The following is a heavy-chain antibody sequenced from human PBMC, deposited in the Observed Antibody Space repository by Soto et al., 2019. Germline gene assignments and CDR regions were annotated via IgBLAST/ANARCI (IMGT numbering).Heavy chain of an antibody. V-gene: IGHV1-18*01. CDR3: PRHGGYSNYYYYMDV. CDR1: GYTFISYG. D-gene: IGHD4-4*01. J-gene: IGHJ6*03. CDR2: SSGYNGNT. Sequence: QVQLVQSGAEVKKPGASVKVSCKASGYTFISYGINWVRQAPGQGLEWMGWSSGYNGNTNYAQKLERSVPMTTDTSTSNAYMDLRSLRSDDTAVYYCPRHGGYSNYYYYMDVWCRGTTVTVSS.